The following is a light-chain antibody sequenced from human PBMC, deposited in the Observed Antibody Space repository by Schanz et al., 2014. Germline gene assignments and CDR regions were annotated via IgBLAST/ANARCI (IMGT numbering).Light chain of an antibody. CDR2: EVS. J-gene: IGLJ1*01. V-gene: IGLV2-8*01. CDR3: SSYTKNMDV. Sequence: QSVLTQPPSASGYPGQSVTISCTGTSSDIGGYNYVSWYQQHTGKAPKILIYEVSKRPSGVPDRFSGSKSGNTASLTVSGXQAEDEADYYCSSYTKNMDVFGTGTKLTVL. CDR1: SSDIGGYNY.